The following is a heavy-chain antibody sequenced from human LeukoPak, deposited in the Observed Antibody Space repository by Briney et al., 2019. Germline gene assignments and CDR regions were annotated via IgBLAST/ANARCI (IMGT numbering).Heavy chain of an antibody. CDR2: ISYDGSNK. V-gene: IGHV3-30*04. CDR1: GFIFSSCA. J-gene: IGHJ5*02. CDR3: ARSPEYCSGGSCS. Sequence: PGGSLRLSCAASGFIFSSCAMHWVRQAPGKGLEWVAVISYDGSNKYYADSVKGRFTISRDNSKNTLYLQMNSLRAEDTAVYYCARSPEYCSGGSCSWGQGTLVTVSS. D-gene: IGHD2-15*01.